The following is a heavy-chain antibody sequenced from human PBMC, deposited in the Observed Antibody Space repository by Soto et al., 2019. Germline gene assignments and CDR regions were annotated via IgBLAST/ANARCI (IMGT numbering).Heavy chain of an antibody. Sequence: GASVKVSCKASGDTFTSNAMHWVRQAPGQRLEWMGWINAGNGNTKYSQKFQGRVTITRDTSASTAYMELSSLRSEDTAVYYCARDGFRAYSSGWYGFGYWGQGTLVTVSSGKSAPGESLKISCEASGYSFSPSCPFDYWGQGTLVTVSS. CDR3: ARDGFRAYSSGWYGFGYWGQGTLVTVSSGKSAPGESLKISCEASGYSFSPSCPFDY. J-gene: IGHJ4*02. V-gene: IGHV1-3*01. D-gene: IGHD6-19*01. CDR2: INAGNGNT. CDR1: GDTFTSNA.